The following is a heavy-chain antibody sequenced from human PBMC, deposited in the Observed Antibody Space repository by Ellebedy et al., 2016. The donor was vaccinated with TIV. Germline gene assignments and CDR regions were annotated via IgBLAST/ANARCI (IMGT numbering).Heavy chain of an antibody. Sequence: MPSETLSLTCTVSGGSISSYYWSWSRQPTGKGLEGIGYIYYRGSTNYNPSLKSQVTIAVDTSKKQISLKLSSVTAADTAVYYCARSSGWDRFDYWGQGTLVTVSS. CDR3: ARSSGWDRFDY. V-gene: IGHV4-59*01. CDR2: IYYRGST. CDR1: GGSISSYY. D-gene: IGHD6-19*01. J-gene: IGHJ4*02.